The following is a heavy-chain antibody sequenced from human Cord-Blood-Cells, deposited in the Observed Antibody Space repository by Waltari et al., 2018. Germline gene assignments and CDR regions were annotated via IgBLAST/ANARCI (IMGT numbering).Heavy chain of an antibody. Sequence: QVQLQESGPGLVKPSETLSLTCHVPGGSISSYYWSCIRQPAGKGLEWIGRIYTSGSTNYNPSLKSRVTMSVDTSKNQFSLKLSSVTAADTAVYYCARGSGYDLDWYFDLWGRGTLVTVSS. CDR3: ARGSGYDLDWYFDL. CDR2: IYTSGST. D-gene: IGHD5-12*01. CDR1: GGSISSYY. J-gene: IGHJ2*01. V-gene: IGHV4-4*07.